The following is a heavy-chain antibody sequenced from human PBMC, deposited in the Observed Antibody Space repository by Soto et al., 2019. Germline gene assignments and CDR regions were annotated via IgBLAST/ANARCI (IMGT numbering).Heavy chain of an antibody. Sequence: ASVKVSCTAAGYTFTNYGISWVRQAPGQGLEWMGWISAYNGNTNYTQNFQGRVTMTTDTSTSTAYMELRSLRSDDTAVYYCARDGWFGELRMDVWGQGTTVTVSS. CDR3: ARDGWFGELRMDV. CDR2: ISAYNGNT. D-gene: IGHD3-10*01. CDR1: GYTFTNYG. V-gene: IGHV1-18*01. J-gene: IGHJ6*02.